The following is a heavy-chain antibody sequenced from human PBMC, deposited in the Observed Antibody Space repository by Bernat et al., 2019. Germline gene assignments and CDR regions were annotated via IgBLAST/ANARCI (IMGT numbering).Heavy chain of an antibody. Sequence: EVQLLESGGGLVQPGGSLRLSCAASGFTFSSYAMSWVRQAPGKGLEWVSAISGSGGSTYYADSVKGRFTISRDNSKNTLYLQMNSLRAEDTAVYYCAKGSHGYQLPFGAFDIWGQGTMVTVSS. CDR1: GFTFSSYA. D-gene: IGHD2-2*01. V-gene: IGHV3-23*01. CDR2: ISGSGGST. J-gene: IGHJ3*02. CDR3: AKGSHGYQLPFGAFDI.